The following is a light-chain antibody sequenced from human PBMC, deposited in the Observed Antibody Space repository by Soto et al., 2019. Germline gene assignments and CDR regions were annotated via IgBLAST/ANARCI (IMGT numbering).Light chain of an antibody. CDR3: GTWDSSLSAGRV. CDR1: SSNIGNNY. J-gene: IGLJ3*02. V-gene: IGLV1-51*01. Sequence: QSVLTQPPSVSAAPGQKVIISCSGSSSNIGNNYVSWYQQLPGTAPKLLIYDNNKRPSGIPDRFSGSKSGTSATLGITGLQTGDEADYYCGTWDSSLSAGRVFGGGTKVTVL. CDR2: DNN.